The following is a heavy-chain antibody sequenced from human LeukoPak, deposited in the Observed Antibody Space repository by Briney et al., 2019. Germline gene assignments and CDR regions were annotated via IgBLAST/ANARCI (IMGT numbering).Heavy chain of an antibody. CDR1: GGSIRSSYYY. J-gene: IGHJ3*02. V-gene: IGHV4-39*01. CDR3: ASYCSSTSCLRRAFDI. CDR2: IYDSGST. D-gene: IGHD2-2*01. Sequence: SETLSLTCTVSGGSIRSSYYYWGWIRQPPGKGLEWIGSIYDSGSTYYNPSLKSRVTISVDTSKNQFSLKLNSVTAADTAVYYCASYCSSTSCLRRAFDIWGQGTMVTVSS.